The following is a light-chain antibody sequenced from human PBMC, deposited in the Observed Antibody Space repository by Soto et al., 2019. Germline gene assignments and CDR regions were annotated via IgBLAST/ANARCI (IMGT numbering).Light chain of an antibody. Sequence: DIQMTQSPSTLSASVGDRVTITCRASQSINSWLAWYQQKPAKAPKLLIHKASILESGVPSRFSGSVSGTEFTLNISSLQPDDFGTYYCQQYNSYSPLTFGGGTKVEIK. V-gene: IGKV1-5*03. CDR2: KAS. CDR3: QQYNSYSPLT. J-gene: IGKJ4*02. CDR1: QSINSW.